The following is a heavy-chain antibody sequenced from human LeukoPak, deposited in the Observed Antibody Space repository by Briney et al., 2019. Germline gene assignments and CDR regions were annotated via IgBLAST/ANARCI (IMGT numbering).Heavy chain of an antibody. CDR3: ATDYHFPL. CDR1: GYTFTSYY. J-gene: IGHJ4*02. CDR2: INPNSGDT. D-gene: IGHD2-2*01. Sequence: GASVKVSCKASGYTFTSYYIHWVRQAPGQGLEWMGRINPNSGDTNYAQKFQGRVTMTRDTSISTAYIQLSRLRSDDTAVYFCATDYHFPLWGQGTLVSVSS. V-gene: IGHV1-2*02.